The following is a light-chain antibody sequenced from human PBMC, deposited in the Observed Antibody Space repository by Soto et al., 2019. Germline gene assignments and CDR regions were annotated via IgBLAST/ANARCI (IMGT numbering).Light chain of an antibody. J-gene: IGKJ4*01. CDR1: QGVSRY. CDR2: AAS. CDR3: QQLNTYPVT. V-gene: IGKV1-9*01. Sequence: IQLTQSPSSLSASVGDSVTITCRASQGVSRYLSWYQQKPGRAPILLISAASTLQSGVPARFSGSGSGTDFTLSITSQQPEDFATYYCQQLNTYPVTFGGGTKVEIK.